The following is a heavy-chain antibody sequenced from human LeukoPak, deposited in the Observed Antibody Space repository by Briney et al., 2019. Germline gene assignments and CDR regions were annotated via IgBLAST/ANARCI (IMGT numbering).Heavy chain of an antibody. CDR1: GFTFSSYG. CDR2: IWYGGSNK. D-gene: IGHD3-10*01. V-gene: IGHV3-33*08. J-gene: IGHJ4*02. Sequence: GGSLRLSCAASGFTFSSYGMHWVRQAPGKGLEWVAVIWYGGSNKYYADSVKGRFTISRDNSKNTLYLQMNSLRAEDTAVYYCARDRGASFYGSGALDYWGQGTLVTVSS. CDR3: ARDRGASFYGSGALDY.